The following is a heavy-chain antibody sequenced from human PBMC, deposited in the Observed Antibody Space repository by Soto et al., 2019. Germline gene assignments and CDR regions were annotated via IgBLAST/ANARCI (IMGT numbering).Heavy chain of an antibody. CDR2: ISSSSSYI. V-gene: IGHV3-21*01. CDR3: ASHFRGSGSFDS. Sequence: EVQLVESGGGLVKPGGSLRLSCAASGFTFSSYSMNWVRQAPGKGLEWVSSISSSSSYIFYADSVKGRFTISRDDAKHSLCLQMSSLRAEDTARDYGASHFRGSGSFDSWGQGTLVTVSS. J-gene: IGHJ4*02. CDR1: GFTFSSYS. D-gene: IGHD3-10*01.